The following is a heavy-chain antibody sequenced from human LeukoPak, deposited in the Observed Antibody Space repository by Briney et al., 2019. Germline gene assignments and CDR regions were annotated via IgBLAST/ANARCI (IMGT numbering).Heavy chain of an antibody. J-gene: IGHJ6*02. D-gene: IGHD1-26*01. CDR3: ARIDSFSGSYVYYYYGMDV. Sequence: ASVKVSCKASGYTFTGYYMHWVRQAPGQGLEWMGWINPNSGGTNYAQKFQGRVTMTRDTSISTAYMELGRLRSDDTAVYYCARIDSFSGSYVYYYYGMDVWGQGTTVTVSS. CDR2: INPNSGGT. CDR1: GYTFTGYY. V-gene: IGHV1-2*02.